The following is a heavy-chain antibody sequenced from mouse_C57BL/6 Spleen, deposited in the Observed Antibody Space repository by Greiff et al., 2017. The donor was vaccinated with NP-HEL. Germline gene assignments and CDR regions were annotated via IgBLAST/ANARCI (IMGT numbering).Heavy chain of an antibody. D-gene: IGHD3-2*02. CDR2: IDPSDSET. V-gene: IGHV1-52*01. CDR3: ARRGAQATEAMDY. Sequence: VQLQQPGAELVRPGSSVKLSCKASGYTFTSYWMHWVKQRPIQGLEWIGNIDPSDSETHYNPKFKDKATLTVDKSSSTAYMQLSSLTSEDSAVYYCARRGAQATEAMDYWGQGTSVTVSA. CDR1: GYTFTSYW. J-gene: IGHJ4*01.